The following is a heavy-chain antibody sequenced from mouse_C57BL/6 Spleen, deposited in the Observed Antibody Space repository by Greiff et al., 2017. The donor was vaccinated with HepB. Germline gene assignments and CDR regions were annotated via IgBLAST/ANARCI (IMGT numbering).Heavy chain of an antibody. CDR3: AREYYYGSRGFAY. Sequence: VQLKQSGPELVKPGASVKISCKASGYTFTDYYMNWVKQSHGKSLEWIGDINPNNGGTSYNQKFKGKATLTVDKSSSTAYMELRSLTSEDSAVYYCAREYYYGSRGFAYWGQGTLVTVSA. CDR1: GYTFTDYY. J-gene: IGHJ3*01. CDR2: INPNNGGT. V-gene: IGHV1-26*01. D-gene: IGHD1-1*01.